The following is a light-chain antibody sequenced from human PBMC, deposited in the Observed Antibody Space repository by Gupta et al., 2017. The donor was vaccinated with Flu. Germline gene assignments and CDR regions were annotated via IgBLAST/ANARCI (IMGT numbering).Light chain of an antibody. CDR2: EEN. Sequence: SITIPCTGTSSDVGNYNVVSWYQQHASKAYKLIIYEENKRAAGIANGLSGSKSDNTASLTIYGLQAEDEGEYYCCSYACRSTFMFGGGTKFTVL. V-gene: IGLV2-23*01. J-gene: IGLJ3*02. CDR1: SSDVGNYNV. CDR3: CSYACRSTFM.